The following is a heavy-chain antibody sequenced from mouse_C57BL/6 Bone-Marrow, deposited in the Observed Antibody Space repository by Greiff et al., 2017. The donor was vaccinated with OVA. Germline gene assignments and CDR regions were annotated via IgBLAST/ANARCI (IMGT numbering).Heavy chain of an antibody. V-gene: IGHV5-17*01. D-gene: IGHD1-1*01. Sequence: EVQVVESGGGLVKPGGSLKLSCAASGFTFSDYGMHWVRQAPEKGLEWVAYISSGSSTIYYADTVKGRFTISRDNAKNTLFLQMTSLRSEDTAMYYCARGLLLGTPTPFAYWGQGTLVTVTA. CDR3: ARGLLLGTPTPFAY. CDR1: GFTFSDYG. CDR2: ISSGSSTI. J-gene: IGHJ3*01.